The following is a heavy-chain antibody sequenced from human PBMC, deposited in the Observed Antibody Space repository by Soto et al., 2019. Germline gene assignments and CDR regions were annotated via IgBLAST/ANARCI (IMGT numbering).Heavy chain of an antibody. D-gene: IGHD3-9*01. V-gene: IGHV6-1*01. CDR3: ARDQIRRYDILTGYHHYYYMDV. CDR1: GDSVSSNSAA. Sequence: SQTLSLTCAISGDSVSSNSAAWNWIRQSPSRGLEWLGRTYYRSKWYNDYAVSVKSRITINPDTSKNQFSLRLNSVTPEDTAVYYCARDQIRRYDILTGYHHYYYMDVWGKGTTVTVSS. J-gene: IGHJ6*03. CDR2: TYYRSKWYN.